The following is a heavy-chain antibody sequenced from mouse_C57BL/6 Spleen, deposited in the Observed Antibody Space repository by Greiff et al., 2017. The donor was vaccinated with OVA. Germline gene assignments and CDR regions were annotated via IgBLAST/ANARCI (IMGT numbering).Heavy chain of an antibody. D-gene: IGHD1-1*01. V-gene: IGHV1-61*01. J-gene: IGHJ1*03. CDR1: GYTFTSYW. Sequence: QVQLQQPGAELVRPGSSVKLSCKASGYTFTSYWMDWVKQRPGQGLEWIGNIYPSDSETHYNQKFKDKATLTVDKSSSTAYMQLSSLTSEDSAVYYCARSYYGSSYVDGYFDVWGTGTTVTVSS. CDR3: ARSYYGSSYVDGYFDV. CDR2: IYPSDSET.